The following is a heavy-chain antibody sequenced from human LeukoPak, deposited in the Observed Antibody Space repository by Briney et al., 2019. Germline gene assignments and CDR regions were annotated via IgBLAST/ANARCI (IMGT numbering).Heavy chain of an antibody. J-gene: IGHJ4*02. Sequence: PSETLSLTCAVSGGSISSTNWWSWVRQPPGKGLEWIGEIYHSGSTNYNPSLRCRVTISVDKSKNHFSLQLSSVTAADTAVYYCARVSVIPVADPFDYCGRGTLVTVSS. D-gene: IGHD6-19*01. CDR2: IYHSGST. V-gene: IGHV4-4*02. CDR3: ARVSVIPVADPFDY. CDR1: GGSISSTNW.